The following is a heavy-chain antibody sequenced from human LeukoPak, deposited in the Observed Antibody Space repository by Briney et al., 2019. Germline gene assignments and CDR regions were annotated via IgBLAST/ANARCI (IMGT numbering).Heavy chain of an antibody. D-gene: IGHD2-15*01. CDR1: GLTVSGNY. V-gene: IGHV3-53*01. CDR2: IYGGGST. CDR3: ARDSICSGGSCYSDY. Sequence: PGGPLRPSCAPSGLTVSGNYMSWVRQAPGRGLEWVSSIYGGGSTYCANSVKGRFTISRDNSKNTLYLQMNSLRAEDTAVYYCARDSICSGGSCYSDYWGQGTLVTVSS. J-gene: IGHJ4*02.